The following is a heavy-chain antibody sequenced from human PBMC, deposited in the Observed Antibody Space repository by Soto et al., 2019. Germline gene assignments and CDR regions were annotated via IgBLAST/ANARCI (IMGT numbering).Heavy chain of an antibody. CDR1: GFTFSSYA. D-gene: IGHD5-18*01. CDR3: VKDTADTAMVNHYYYGMDV. CDR2: ISSNGGST. V-gene: IGHV3-64D*08. Sequence: PGGSLRLSCSASGFTFSSYAMHWVRQAPGKGLEYVSAISSNGGSTYYADSVKGRFTISRDNSKNTLYLQMSSLRAEDTAVYYCVKDTADTAMVNHYYYGMDVWGQGTTITVSS. J-gene: IGHJ6*02.